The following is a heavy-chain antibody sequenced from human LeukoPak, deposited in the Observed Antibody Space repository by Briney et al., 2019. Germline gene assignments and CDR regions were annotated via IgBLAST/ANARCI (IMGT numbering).Heavy chain of an antibody. D-gene: IGHD3-22*01. V-gene: IGHV4-39*01. J-gene: IGHJ6*03. Sequence: SETLSLTCTVSGGSISSSSYYWGWIRQPPGKGLEWIGSIYYSGSTYYNPSLKSRVTISVDTSKNQFSLKLSSVTAADTAVYYCARLKTYYYDSSGYYYYYYYYYMDVWGKGTTVTISS. CDR1: GGSISSSSYY. CDR3: ARLKTYYYDSSGYYYYYYYYYMDV. CDR2: IYYSGST.